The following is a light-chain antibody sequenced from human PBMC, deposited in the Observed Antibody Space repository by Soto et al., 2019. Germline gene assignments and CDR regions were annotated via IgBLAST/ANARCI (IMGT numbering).Light chain of an antibody. J-gene: IGKJ2*01. V-gene: IGKV1-12*01. CDR1: QDISSW. CDR2: AAS. CDR3: PQANSFPYT. Sequence: DIQMTQSPSSVSASVGDRVTITCRASQDISSWLAWYQQKPGKAPKLLIYAASSLQSGVPSRFSGRGSGTDFPLTLSRLQPEDFATYYCPQANSFPYTFGQGTKLDIK.